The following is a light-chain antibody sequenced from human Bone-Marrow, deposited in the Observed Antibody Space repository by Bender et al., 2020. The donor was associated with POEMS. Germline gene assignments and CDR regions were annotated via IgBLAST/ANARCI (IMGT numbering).Light chain of an antibody. CDR2: YDT. V-gene: IGLV3-21*01. CDR1: FSGSKS. CDR3: QAWDSSTYVV. J-gene: IGLJ2*01. Sequence: SYVLTQPPSVSVAPGQTARITCEGSFSGSKSVHWYQQKPGQAPMLVMYYDTDRPSGIPERLSGSNSGNTATLTISGTQTMDEAAYYCQAWDSSTYVVFGGGTKLTVL.